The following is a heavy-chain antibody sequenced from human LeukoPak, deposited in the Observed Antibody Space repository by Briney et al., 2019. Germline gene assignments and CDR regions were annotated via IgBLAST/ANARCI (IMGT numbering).Heavy chain of an antibody. V-gene: IGHV3-15*01. CDR1: GFTFSNAW. CDR2: IKNKTDGGTT. J-gene: IGHJ4*02. D-gene: IGHD2-2*01. CDR3: TTALGYCSSTSCRGDY. Sequence: GGSLTLSCAASGFTFSNAWLSWVRQAPGKGLEWVGRIKNKTDGGTTDYAALVKGRFTISRDDSMNTLYLQMNSLEAEDTAVYYCTTALGYCSSTSCRGDYWRQGTLVTVSS.